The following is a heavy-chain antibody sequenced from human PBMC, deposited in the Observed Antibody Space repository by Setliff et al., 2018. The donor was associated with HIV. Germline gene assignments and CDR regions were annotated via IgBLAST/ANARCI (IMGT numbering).Heavy chain of an antibody. CDR1: ELTFSNYA. J-gene: IGHJ1*01. D-gene: IGHD3-10*01. Sequence: PGGSLRLSCAASELTFSNYAMTWVRQAPGKGLEWVSSLSGSGGSTYYADSVKGRFTISRDNSKNTLYLRMNSLRAEDTAVYYCAQAQTSVSGSYYQYLQHWGQGTLVTV. V-gene: IGHV3-23*01. CDR3: AQAQTSVSGSYYQYLQH. CDR2: LSGSGGST.